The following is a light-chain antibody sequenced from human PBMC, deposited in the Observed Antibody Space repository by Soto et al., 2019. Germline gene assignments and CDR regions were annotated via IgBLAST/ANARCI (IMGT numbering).Light chain of an antibody. CDR3: TVWDDRLNGRL. CDR1: SSNIGSNA. Sequence: QSVLTQPPSASGTPGQRVTFSCSGSSSNIGSNAVNWYQQFPGTAPKVLIYRNDQRPSGVPDRFSGSKSGTSASLAISGLQSEDEADYYCTVWDDRLNGRLFGGGTKVTVL. CDR2: RND. J-gene: IGLJ2*01. V-gene: IGLV1-44*01.